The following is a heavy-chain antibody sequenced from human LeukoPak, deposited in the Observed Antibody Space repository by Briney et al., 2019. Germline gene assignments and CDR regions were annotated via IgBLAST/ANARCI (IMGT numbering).Heavy chain of an antibody. Sequence: SETLSLTCTVSGGSISSSSYYWGWIRQPPGKGLEWIGSIYYSGSTYYNPSLKSRVTISVDRSKNQFSLKLSSVTAADTAVYYCARHHDFWSGYPYYFDYWGQGTLVTVSS. CDR3: ARHHDFWSGYPYYFDY. J-gene: IGHJ4*02. V-gene: IGHV4-39*07. CDR2: IYYSGST. CDR1: GGSISSSSYY. D-gene: IGHD3-3*01.